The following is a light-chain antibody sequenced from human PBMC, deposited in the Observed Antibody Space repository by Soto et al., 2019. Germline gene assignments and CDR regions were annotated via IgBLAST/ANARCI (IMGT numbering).Light chain of an antibody. CDR2: EVN. CDR3: CSYAGTVAYV. Sequence: QSALTQPASVSGSPGRSITMSCAGTSSDVGNYNLVSWYQQHPGKAPKLMICEVNKRPSGVSNRFSGSKSGNTASLTISGLQAEDEADYYCCSYAGTVAYVFGTGTKLTVL. V-gene: IGLV2-23*02. J-gene: IGLJ1*01. CDR1: SSDVGNYNL.